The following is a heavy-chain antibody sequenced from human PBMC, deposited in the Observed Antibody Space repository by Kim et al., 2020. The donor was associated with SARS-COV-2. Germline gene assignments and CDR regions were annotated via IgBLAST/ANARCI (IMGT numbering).Heavy chain of an antibody. V-gene: IGHV3-30*02. CDR3: AKMDSGSYLYYFGY. Sequence: DSGKGRFTISRDNSKNTLYLQMNSLRPEDTAVYYCAKMDSGSYLYYFGYWGQGTLVTVSS. J-gene: IGHJ4*02. D-gene: IGHD1-26*01.